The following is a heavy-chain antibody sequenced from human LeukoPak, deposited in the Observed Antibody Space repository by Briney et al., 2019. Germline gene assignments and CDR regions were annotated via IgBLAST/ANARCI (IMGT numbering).Heavy chain of an antibody. J-gene: IGHJ4*02. CDR1: GYTFTSYG. D-gene: IGHD3-22*01. CDR2: ISAYNGNT. CDR3: ARGKGMIVVVTPGYFDY. V-gene: IGHV1-18*01. Sequence: ASVKVSCKASGYTFTSYGISWVRQAPGQGLEWMGWISAYNGNTNYAQKLQGRVTMTTDTSTSTAYMELRSLRSDDTAVYYCARGKGMIVVVTPGYFDYWGQGTLVTVSS.